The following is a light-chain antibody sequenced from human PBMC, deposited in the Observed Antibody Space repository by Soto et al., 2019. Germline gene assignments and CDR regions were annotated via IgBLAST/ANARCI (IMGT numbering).Light chain of an antibody. J-gene: IGLJ2*01. CDR2: YDS. V-gene: IGLV3-21*01. CDR1: HIGRKS. CDR3: QVWDSNSDHAV. Sequence: SYELTQPPSVSGAPGEPARITCGGNHIGRKSVHWYHQKPCQAPVLVIYYDSDRPSGIPERFSGSNSGNTATLTITRVEAGDEAGAFCQVWDSNSDHAVFGGGTKLTVL.